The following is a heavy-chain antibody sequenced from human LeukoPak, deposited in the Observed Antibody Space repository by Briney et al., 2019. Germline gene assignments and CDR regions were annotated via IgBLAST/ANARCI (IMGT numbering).Heavy chain of an antibody. Sequence: ASVKVSCKASGYTFTSYGISWVRQAPGQGLKWMGWINPNSGGTNYAQKFQGRVTMTRDTSISIAYMELSRLRSDDTAVYYCARVANSGSYWGVDYWGQGTLVTVSS. CDR2: INPNSGGT. CDR3: ARVANSGSYWGVDY. V-gene: IGHV1-2*02. CDR1: GYTFTSYG. D-gene: IGHD1-26*01. J-gene: IGHJ4*02.